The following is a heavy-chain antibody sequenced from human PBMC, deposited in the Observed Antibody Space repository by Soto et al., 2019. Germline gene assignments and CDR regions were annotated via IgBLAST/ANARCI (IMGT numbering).Heavy chain of an antibody. CDR3: AKFSATSIYDISSVPDY. CDR2: ISGSGRST. CDR1: GFTFSNYG. V-gene: IGHV3-23*01. Sequence: GGSLRLSCAASGFTFSNYGMTWVRQAPGKGLEWVSAISGSGRSTFYADSVKGRFTISRDNSKNTLYLQMNSLRAEDTAVYYCAKFSATSIYDISSVPDYWGQGTLVTVS. J-gene: IGHJ4*02. D-gene: IGHD6-6*01.